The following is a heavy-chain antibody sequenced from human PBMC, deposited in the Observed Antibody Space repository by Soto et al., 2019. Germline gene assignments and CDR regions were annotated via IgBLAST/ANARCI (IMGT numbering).Heavy chain of an antibody. CDR1: GFSFRDHS. J-gene: IGHJ6*02. D-gene: IGHD1-1*01. CDR2: ISSSSENI. V-gene: IGHV3-48*01. Sequence: PGGSLRLSCVGSGFSFRDHSMNWVRQPPGKGLQWISYISSSSENIYYADSVKGRFTVSRDNANHSLYLQMNNLRAEDTAVYYCHLWAWTVTTNYHYGADAWGQGTMVTVSS. CDR3: HLWAWTVTTNYHYGADA.